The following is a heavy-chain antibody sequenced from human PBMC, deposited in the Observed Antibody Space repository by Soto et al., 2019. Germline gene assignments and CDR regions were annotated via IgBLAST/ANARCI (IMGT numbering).Heavy chain of an antibody. J-gene: IGHJ4*02. CDR3: ARAPVGLDTISYFEY. CDR2: IYTGGST. CDR1: GDSVSSVGFH. V-gene: IGHV4-30-4*01. D-gene: IGHD3-3*01. Sequence: PSETLSLTCTVSGDSVSSVGFHWAWHRRPPGPDREWTGYIYTGGSTYYRPSRVSRMHMSLDATRNLYCVRLTSVTAADTAVYFFARAPVGLDTISYFEYWGQGKLVTVSS.